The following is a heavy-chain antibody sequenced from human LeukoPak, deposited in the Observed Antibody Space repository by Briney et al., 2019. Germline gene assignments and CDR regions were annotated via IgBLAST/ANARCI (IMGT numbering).Heavy chain of an antibody. D-gene: IGHD1-26*01. CDR3: AKGVSGSYLLDC. V-gene: IGHV4-39*01. J-gene: IGHJ4*02. Sequence: SETLSLTCTVSGGSISNSNYYWGWIRQPPGKGLEWIGNIYYSGSTYYHPSLSSRVTISVDASRNQFSLKLGSVTAADTAVYYCAKGVSGSYLLDCWGQETLVTVSS. CDR2: IYYSGST. CDR1: GGSISNSNYY.